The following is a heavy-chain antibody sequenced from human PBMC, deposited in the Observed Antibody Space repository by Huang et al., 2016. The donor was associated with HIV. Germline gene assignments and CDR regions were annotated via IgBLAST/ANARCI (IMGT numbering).Heavy chain of an antibody. CDR3: ARDDSSGYYLALGD. J-gene: IGHJ4*02. CDR2: IYYSGST. D-gene: IGHD3-22*01. V-gene: IGHV4-30-4*08. CDR1: GGSISSGGYY. Sequence: QVQLQESGPGLVKPSQTLSLTCTVSGGSISSGGYYWSWIRQPPGKGLEWLGYIYYSGSTYSNPSRKSRVTISIDTSKNQFTLKLSSVTDADTAVYYCARDDSSGYYLALGDWGQGTLVTVSS.